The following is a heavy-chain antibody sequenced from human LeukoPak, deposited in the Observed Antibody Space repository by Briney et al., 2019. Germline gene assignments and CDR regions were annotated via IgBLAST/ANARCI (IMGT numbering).Heavy chain of an antibody. J-gene: IGHJ5*02. CDR3: ARVSVGDIVATKEERFDP. D-gene: IGHD5-12*01. Sequence: SETLSLTCTVSGGSISSGDYYWSWIRQPPGKGLEWIGYIYYSGSTYYNPSLKSRVTISVDTSKNQFSLKLSSVTAADTAVYYCARVSVGDIVATKEERFDPWGQGTLVNVSS. CDR1: GGSISSGDYY. V-gene: IGHV4-30-4*01. CDR2: IYYSGST.